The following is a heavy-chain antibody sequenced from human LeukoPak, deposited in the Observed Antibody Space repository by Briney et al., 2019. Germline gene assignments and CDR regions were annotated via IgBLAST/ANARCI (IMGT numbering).Heavy chain of an antibody. Sequence: PSETLSLTCTVSGVSVSSYYWSWIRQPAGKGLEWIGRIYISGSTNYNPSLKSRVTISVDTSKNQFSLKLSSVTAADTAVYYCACRSSSKDYWGQGTLVTVSS. D-gene: IGHD6-6*01. J-gene: IGHJ4*02. CDR3: ACRSSSKDY. V-gene: IGHV4-4*07. CDR1: GVSVSSYY. CDR2: IYISGST.